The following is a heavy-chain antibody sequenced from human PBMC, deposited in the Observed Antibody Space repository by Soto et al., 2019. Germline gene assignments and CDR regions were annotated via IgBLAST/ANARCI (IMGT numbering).Heavy chain of an antibody. CDR2: INPSGGSA. CDR1: GYTFTSYY. CDR3: ARDFCISTSCYLLDY. V-gene: IGHV1-46*01. D-gene: IGHD2-2*01. Sequence: GASVKVSCKASGYTFTSYYMHWVRQAPGQGLEWMGIINPSGGSASYAQKFQGRVTMTRDTSTSTVYMELSSLRSEDTAVYYCARDFCISTSCYLLDYWGQGTLVTVSS. J-gene: IGHJ4*02.